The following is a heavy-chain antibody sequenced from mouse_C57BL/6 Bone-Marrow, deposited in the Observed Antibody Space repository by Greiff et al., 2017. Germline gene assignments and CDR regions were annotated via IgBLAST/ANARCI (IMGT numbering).Heavy chain of an antibody. Sequence: QVQLQQSGAELARPGASVKLSCKASGYTFTSYGISWVKQRTGQGLEWIGEIYPRSGNTYYNEKFKGKATLTADKSSSTAYMELRSLTSEDSAVYFCAGAWGPAWLAYWGQGTLVTVSA. CDR1: GYTFTSYG. J-gene: IGHJ3*01. CDR2: IYPRSGNT. D-gene: IGHD4-1*01. CDR3: AGAWGPAWLAY. V-gene: IGHV1-81*01.